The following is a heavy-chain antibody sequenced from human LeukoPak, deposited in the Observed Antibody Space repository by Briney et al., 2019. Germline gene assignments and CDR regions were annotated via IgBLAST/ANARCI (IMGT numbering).Heavy chain of an antibody. J-gene: IGHJ3*01. D-gene: IGHD3-3*01. CDR2: IVSAEGNT. Sequence: GGSLRLSCEASGFTFSDYAMYWVRQAPGKGLEWLSSIVSAEGNTYYADSVKGRVTISRDNSKKTLYLQMNDLRDEDTAVYYCARSFYFWSGYFNDAFGVWGQGTSVIVSS. CDR3: ARSFYFWSGYFNDAFGV. CDR1: GFTFSDYA. V-gene: IGHV3-23*01.